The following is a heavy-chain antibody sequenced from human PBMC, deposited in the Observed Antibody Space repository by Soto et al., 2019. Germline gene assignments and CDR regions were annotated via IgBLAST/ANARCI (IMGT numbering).Heavy chain of an antibody. D-gene: IGHD3-3*01. Sequence: PGWSLRLSCASSVFTFSSYEMNWVRQAPGKGLEWVSYISSSGSTIYYADSVKGRFTISRDNAKNSLYLQMNSLRAEDTAVYYCARDQYPHDFWSGYPIPHYGMDVWGQGTTVTVPS. CDR1: VFTFSSYE. J-gene: IGHJ6*02. CDR2: ISSSGSTI. V-gene: IGHV3-48*03. CDR3: ARDQYPHDFWSGYPIPHYGMDV.